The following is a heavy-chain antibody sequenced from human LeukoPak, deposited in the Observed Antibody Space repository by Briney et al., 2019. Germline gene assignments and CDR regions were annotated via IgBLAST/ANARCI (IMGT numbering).Heavy chain of an antibody. CDR2: INPNSGGT. CDR1: GYTFTGYY. J-gene: IGHJ5*02. D-gene: IGHD3-10*01. CDR3: ARDLPKPLNYYASGSYGYWFDP. Sequence: ASVKVSCKASGYTFTGYYMHWVRQAPGQGLEWMGWINPNSGGTNYAQKFQGRVTMTRDTSISTAYMELSRLRSDDTAVYYCARDLPKPLNYYASGSYGYWFDPWGQGTLVTVSS. V-gene: IGHV1-2*02.